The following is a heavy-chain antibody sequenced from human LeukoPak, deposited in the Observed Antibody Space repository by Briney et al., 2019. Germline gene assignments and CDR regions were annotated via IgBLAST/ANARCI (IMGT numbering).Heavy chain of an antibody. J-gene: IGHJ6*02. Sequence: GGSLRLSCADSGFTFSNYAMSWVRQAPGKGLEWVSAISGSGGSTYYADSVKGRFTISRDNSKDTLYLQMNSLRAEDTAVYYCARGDDDVWSGYYLYYYYYGMDVWGQGTTVTVSS. D-gene: IGHD3-3*01. CDR2: ISGSGGST. CDR1: GFTFSNYA. V-gene: IGHV3-23*01. CDR3: ARGDDDVWSGYYLYYYYYGMDV.